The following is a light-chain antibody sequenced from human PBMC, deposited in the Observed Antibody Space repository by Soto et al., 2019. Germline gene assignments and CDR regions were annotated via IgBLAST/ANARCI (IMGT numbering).Light chain of an antibody. Sequence: DIQMTQSPSTLSGSVGDRVTITCRASQGVRSYLAWFQQRPGKAPKLLIFGASTLQNGVPARFSGGGFGTEFTLTITSLQPEDFETDDCHQVYTYPRTFGQGTKVDIK. J-gene: IGKJ1*01. CDR1: QGVRSY. CDR3: HQVYTYPRT. CDR2: GAS. V-gene: IGKV1-9*01.